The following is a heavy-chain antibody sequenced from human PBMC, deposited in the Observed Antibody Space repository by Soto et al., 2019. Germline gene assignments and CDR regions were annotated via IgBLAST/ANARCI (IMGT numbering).Heavy chain of an antibody. Sequence: SETLSLTCTVSGCSISGSPYYWGWIRQPPGKGLEWIGSIYYSGNTYYNPSLKSRVVISVDTSKNQFSLKLTSVTAADAAVYYCATHQGYYGSGTYCFDYWGHGTLVTVSS. D-gene: IGHD3-10*01. J-gene: IGHJ4*01. V-gene: IGHV4-39*01. CDR1: GCSISGSPYY. CDR3: ATHQGYYGSGTYCFDY. CDR2: IYYSGNT.